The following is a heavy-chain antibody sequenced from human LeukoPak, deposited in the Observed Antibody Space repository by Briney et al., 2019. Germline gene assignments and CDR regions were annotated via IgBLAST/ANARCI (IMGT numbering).Heavy chain of an antibody. D-gene: IGHD6-19*01. CDR1: GFTFSDYY. J-gene: IGHJ4*02. CDR2: ISRSGSSL. CDR3: AKEYSSGWAYFFFDY. Sequence: GGSLRLSCAASGFTFSDYYMTWIRQAPGKGLEYVSHISRSGSSLYYGDSVTGRFSISRDNAKNSLYLQMNSLRAEDTAVYYCAKEYSSGWAYFFFDYWGQGTLVTVSS. V-gene: IGHV3-11*01.